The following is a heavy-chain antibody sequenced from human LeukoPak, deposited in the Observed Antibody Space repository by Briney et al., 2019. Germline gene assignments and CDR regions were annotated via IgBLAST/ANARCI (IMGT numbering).Heavy chain of an antibody. V-gene: IGHV4-39*07. CDR1: GGSISSSSYY. D-gene: IGHD3-22*01. J-gene: IGHJ4*02. CDR2: INHSGST. CDR3: ARGGVRSMIVAVHTGNYFDY. Sequence: SETLSLTCTVSGGSISSSSYYWSWIRQPPGKGLEWIGEINHSGSTNYNPSLKSRVTISVDTSKNQFSLKLSSVTAADTAVYYCARGGVRSMIVAVHTGNYFDYWGQGTLVTVSS.